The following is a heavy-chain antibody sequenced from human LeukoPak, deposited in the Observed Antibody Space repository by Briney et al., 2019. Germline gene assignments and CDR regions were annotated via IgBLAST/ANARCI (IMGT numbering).Heavy chain of an antibody. CDR2: IYGGGST. CDR1: GFTVSSNY. CDR3: ARAQFYHDSSTYGPDY. V-gene: IGHV3-53*01. J-gene: IGHJ4*02. D-gene: IGHD3-22*01. Sequence: GGSLRLSCAASGFTVSSNYMSWVRQAPGKGLEWVSVIYGGGSTYYADYVKGRLFISRDTSKNAVYLQLNSLRAEDTAVYYCARAQFYHDSSTYGPDYWGQGTLVTVCS.